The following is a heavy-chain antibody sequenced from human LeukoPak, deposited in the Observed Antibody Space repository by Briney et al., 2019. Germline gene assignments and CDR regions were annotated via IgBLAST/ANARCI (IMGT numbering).Heavy chain of an antibody. J-gene: IGHJ4*02. V-gene: IGHV3-23*01. CDR3: AKGGQQLDTRHEYFDY. D-gene: IGHD6-13*01. Sequence: HPGGPLPHPRAPSGLPFSSYAMRWVRPPPGKGLEWVASISGSGDSTYYADSVKGRFTISRDNSRNALYMQMTSLRAGDTALYYCAKGGQQLDTRHEYFDYWGQGTLVTVSS. CDR1: GLPFSSYA. CDR2: ISGSGDST.